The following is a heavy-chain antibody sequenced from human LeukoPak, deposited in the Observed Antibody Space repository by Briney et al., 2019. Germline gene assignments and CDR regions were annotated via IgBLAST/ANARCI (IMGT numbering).Heavy chain of an antibody. Sequence: GGSLRLSCAASGFTFSSYAMSWVRQAPGKGLEWVSAISGSGGSTYYADSVKGRFTISRDNSKNTLYLQMNSLRAEDTDVYYCAKDMLYYDSSGYYPSYFDCWGQGTLVTVSS. CDR2: ISGSGGST. D-gene: IGHD3-22*01. J-gene: IGHJ4*02. CDR3: AKDMLYYDSSGYYPSYFDC. CDR1: GFTFSSYA. V-gene: IGHV3-23*01.